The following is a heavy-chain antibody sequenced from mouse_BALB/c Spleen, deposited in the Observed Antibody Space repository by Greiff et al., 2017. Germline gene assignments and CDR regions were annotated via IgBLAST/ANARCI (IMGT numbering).Heavy chain of an antibody. D-gene: IGHD2-4*01. Sequence: LVESGGGLVQPGGSLKLSCAASGFTFSSYGMSWVRQTPDKRLELVATINSNGGSTYYPDSVKGRFTISRDNAKNTLYLQMSSLKSEDTAMYYCASYDYNYAMDYWGQGTSVTVSS. CDR1: GFTFSSYG. CDR2: INSNGGST. V-gene: IGHV5-6-3*01. J-gene: IGHJ4*01. CDR3: ASYDYNYAMDY.